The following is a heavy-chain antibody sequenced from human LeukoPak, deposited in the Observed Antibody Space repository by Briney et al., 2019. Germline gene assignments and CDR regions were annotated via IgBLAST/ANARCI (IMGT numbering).Heavy chain of an antibody. V-gene: IGHV3-11*06. CDR2: ISSSSYT. D-gene: IGHD1-1*01. J-gene: IGHJ6*02. CDR1: GFTFSDYY. CDR3: AKARSEVQAYFHGMDV. Sequence: GGSLRLSCAASGFTFSDYYMSWIRQAPGKGLEWVSYISSSSYTNYADSVKGRFTISRDNAKNSLYLQMNSLRAEDTAVYYCAKARSEVQAYFHGMDVWGQGTTVIVSS.